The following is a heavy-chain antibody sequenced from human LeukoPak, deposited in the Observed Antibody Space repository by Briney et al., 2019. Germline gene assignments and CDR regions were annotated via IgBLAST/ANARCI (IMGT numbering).Heavy chain of an antibody. CDR1: GGSISSYY. CDR3: ARDSDDSNYYNWFDP. V-gene: IGHV4-59*01. J-gene: IGHJ5*02. D-gene: IGHD4-11*01. Sequence: SETLSLTCTVSGGSISSYYWSWIRQPPGKGLEWIGYIYYSGSTNYNPSLKSRVTISVDTSKNQFSLELSSVTAADTAVYYCARDSDDSNYYNWFDPWGQGTLVTVSS. CDR2: IYYSGST.